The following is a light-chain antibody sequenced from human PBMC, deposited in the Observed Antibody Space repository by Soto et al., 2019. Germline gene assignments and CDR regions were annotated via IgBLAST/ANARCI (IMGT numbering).Light chain of an antibody. CDR1: QTMSSW. J-gene: IGKJ1*01. Sequence: DLQMTHSTSTLSGSVGFRVSIIFRASQTMSSWLAWYQQKPGKAPKLLIYKASTLKSGVPSRFSGSGSGTEFTLTISSLQPDDFATYYCQHYNSYSEAFGQGTKVDIK. CDR3: QHYNSYSEA. CDR2: KAS. V-gene: IGKV1-5*03.